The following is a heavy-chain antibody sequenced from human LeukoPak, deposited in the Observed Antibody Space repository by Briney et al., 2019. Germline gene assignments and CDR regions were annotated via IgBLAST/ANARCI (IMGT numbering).Heavy chain of an antibody. D-gene: IGHD3-22*01. CDR1: GYTFTTSW. V-gene: IGHV5-51*01. CDR3: ARIVDTSGYSDFDY. Sequence: GDSLKISCKGSGYTFTTSWIGWVRQMPGKGLEWMGIIYPGDSDTIYSPSFQGHVTISADKSISTAYLQWSSLKASDTAMYYCARIVDTSGYSDFDYWGQGTLVTVFS. J-gene: IGHJ4*02. CDR2: IYPGDSDT.